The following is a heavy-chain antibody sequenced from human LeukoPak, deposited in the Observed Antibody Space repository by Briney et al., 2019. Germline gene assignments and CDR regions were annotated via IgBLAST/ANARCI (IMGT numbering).Heavy chain of an antibody. CDR1: GFTFSSYA. Sequence: GSLRLSCAASGFTFSSYAMSWIRQPPGKGLEWIGEINHSGSTNYNPSLKSRVTISVDTSKNQFSLKLSSVTAADTAVYYCARPLLWFGAYGMDVWGQGTTVTVSS. CDR2: INHSGST. V-gene: IGHV4-34*01. CDR3: ARPLLWFGAYGMDV. D-gene: IGHD3-10*01. J-gene: IGHJ6*02.